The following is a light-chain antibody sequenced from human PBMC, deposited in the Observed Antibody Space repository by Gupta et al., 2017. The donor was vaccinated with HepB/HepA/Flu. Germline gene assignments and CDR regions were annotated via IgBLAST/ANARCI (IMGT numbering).Light chain of an antibody. CDR1: QSVSSN. Sequence: EIVMTQSPATLSVSPGERATLAFRASQSVSSNLAWYQQKPGQAPRLLIYGASTRATGIPARFSGSGSGTEFTLTISSLQSEDFAVYYCQQYKNWPPLFTFGPGTKVDIK. CDR2: GAS. V-gene: IGKV3-15*01. CDR3: QQYKNWPPLFT. J-gene: IGKJ3*01.